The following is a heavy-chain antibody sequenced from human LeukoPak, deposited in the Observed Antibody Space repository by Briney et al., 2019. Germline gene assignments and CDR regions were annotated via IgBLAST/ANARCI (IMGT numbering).Heavy chain of an antibody. CDR3: ARDWDYYGSGSFRNFDY. D-gene: IGHD3-10*01. Sequence: ASVKVSCKASGGTFSSYAISWVRQAPGQGLEWMGGLFPIFGTANYAQKFQGRVTITADESTSTAYMELSSLRSEDTAVYYCARDWDYYGSGSFRNFDYWGQGTLVTVSS. V-gene: IGHV1-69*13. J-gene: IGHJ4*02. CDR1: GGTFSSYA. CDR2: LFPIFGTA.